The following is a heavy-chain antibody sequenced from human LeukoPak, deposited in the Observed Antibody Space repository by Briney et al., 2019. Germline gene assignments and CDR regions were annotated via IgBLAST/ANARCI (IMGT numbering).Heavy chain of an antibody. Sequence: PSETLSLTCTVSGGSIGNYYWSWIRQPPGKELEWIGYNYYNGNAKYNPALNSRVTISVDKSKNQFSLKLTSVTAADTAIYCCARADYGDTNYWGQGILVTVSS. J-gene: IGHJ4*02. CDR2: NYYNGNA. V-gene: IGHV4-59*01. CDR3: ARADYGDTNY. CDR1: GGSIGNYY. D-gene: IGHD4-17*01.